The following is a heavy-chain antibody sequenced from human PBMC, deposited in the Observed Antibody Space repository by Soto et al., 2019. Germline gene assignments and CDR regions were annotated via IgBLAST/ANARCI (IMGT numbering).Heavy chain of an antibody. D-gene: IGHD2-2*02. CDR3: ATDTAP. CDR1: GGSISNRGYY. CDR2: INNSATT. V-gene: IGHV4-31*03. J-gene: IGHJ5*02. Sequence: SEPMSLTCTVSGGSISNRGYYWSWIRQHQGKGLEWIGYINNSATTYYYPSLKSRVTISVDTSKNQCSLKLSSVPVADTAVYYCATDTAPWGQGALVTVSS.